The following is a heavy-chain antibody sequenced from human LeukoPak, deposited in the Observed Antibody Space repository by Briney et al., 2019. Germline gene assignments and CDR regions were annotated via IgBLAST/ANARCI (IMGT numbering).Heavy chain of an antibody. D-gene: IGHD2-2*01. CDR2: ISGYNGNT. CDR1: GYTFASYA. J-gene: IGHJ5*02. V-gene: IGHV1-18*01. Sequence: ASVKVSCKASGYTFASYASTWVRQAPGQGLEWMGWISGYNGNTNYAQKFQGRVTMTTDTSTSTAYMELRSLRSDDTAVYYCARQIVVVPKTWFAPCGQATLATPSS. CDR3: ARQIVVVPKTWFAP.